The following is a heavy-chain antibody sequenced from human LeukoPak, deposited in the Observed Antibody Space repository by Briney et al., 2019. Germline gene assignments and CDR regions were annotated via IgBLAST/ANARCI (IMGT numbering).Heavy chain of an antibody. CDR2: IIPNSGGT. J-gene: IGHJ5*02. CDR3: ARVFGYCSGGRCYNKCFDP. V-gene: IGHV1-2*02. Sequence: SSVKVSCKASGGTFSSYAISWVRQAPGQGLEWMGWIIPNSGGTNYAQKFQGRVTMTRDTSVTTAYMELSGLTSDDTAVYYCARVFGYCSGGRCYNKCFDPWGQGTLVTVSS. CDR1: GGTFSSYA. D-gene: IGHD2-15*01.